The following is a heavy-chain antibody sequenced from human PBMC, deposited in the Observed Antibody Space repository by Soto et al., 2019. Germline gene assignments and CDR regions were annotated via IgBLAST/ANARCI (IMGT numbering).Heavy chain of an antibody. D-gene: IGHD2-15*01. Sequence: LEISCKCSGYSCTNYWIHWVRQMAGKGLEWMGRIDPDDSYTNYSPSFQGHVTISVDKSISTAYLQWSSLQASDTAIYYCARLPPPTYCSGSTCSGYWGQGTLVTVSS. CDR3: ARLPPPTYCSGSTCSGY. J-gene: IGHJ4*02. V-gene: IGHV5-10-1*01. CDR1: GYSCTNYW. CDR2: IDPDDSYT.